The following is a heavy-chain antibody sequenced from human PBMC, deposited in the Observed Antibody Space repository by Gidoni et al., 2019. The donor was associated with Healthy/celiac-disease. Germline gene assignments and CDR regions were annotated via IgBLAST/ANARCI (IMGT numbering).Heavy chain of an antibody. CDR2: ISGSGGST. J-gene: IGHJ4*02. CDR3: AKDSPDSSGYYYVRVD. D-gene: IGHD3-22*01. V-gene: IGHV3-23*01. CDR1: GFPFCSYA. Sequence: EVQLLESGGGLVQPGGSLSLSCAASGFPFCSYARSWVRQAPGKGLEWVSAISGSGGSTYYADSVKGRFTISRDNSKNTLYLQMNSLRAEDTAVYYCAKDSPDSSGYYYVRVDWGQGTLVTVSS.